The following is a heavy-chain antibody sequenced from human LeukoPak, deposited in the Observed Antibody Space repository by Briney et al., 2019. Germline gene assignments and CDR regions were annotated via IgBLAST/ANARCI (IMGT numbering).Heavy chain of an antibody. Sequence: SQTLSLTCTVSGGSISSGGYYWRWIRQHPGKGLEWIGNIYYSGSTYYNPSLKSRVTISVDTSKNQFSLKLSSVTAADTAVYYCARSYCSSTSCSPYYYYYMDVWGKGTTVTVSS. D-gene: IGHD2-2*01. CDR2: IYYSGST. J-gene: IGHJ6*03. CDR3: ARSYCSSTSCSPYYYYYMDV. V-gene: IGHV4-31*03. CDR1: GGSISSGGYY.